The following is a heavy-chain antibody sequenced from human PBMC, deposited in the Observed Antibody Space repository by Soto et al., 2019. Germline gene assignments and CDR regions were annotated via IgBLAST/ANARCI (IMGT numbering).Heavy chain of an antibody. D-gene: IGHD3-10*01. V-gene: IGHV4-59*08. Sequence: QVQLQESGPGLVKPSETLSLTCTVSGGSITNYYCSWFRQPPGKGLEWIGYINYDGYSAYNLSLKRRVTLSMDASKTKFSLMLKSVTATDPAVYYCARHGFGPLHGLVDVWGPGTTVIVSS. CDR2: INYDGYS. J-gene: IGHJ6*02. CDR1: GGSITNYY. CDR3: ARHGFGPLHGLVDV.